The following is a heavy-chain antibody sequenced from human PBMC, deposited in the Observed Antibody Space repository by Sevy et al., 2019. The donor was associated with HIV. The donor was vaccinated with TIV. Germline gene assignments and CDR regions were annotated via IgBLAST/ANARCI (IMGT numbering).Heavy chain of an antibody. V-gene: IGHV3-23*01. D-gene: IGHD3-22*01. J-gene: IGHJ6*03. CDR3: GKGGGGHYDPDEIGYYFYYYNMDV. Sequence: GGSLRLSCAVSGFSFDSYGMTWVRQAPGKGLEWVSGISGSGTRTYYADSVKGRFSISRDNSKNRLYLQMKSLRSEDTDIYYCGKGGGGHYDPDEIGYYFYYYNMDVWGKWTTVTVSS. CDR2: ISGSGTRT. CDR1: GFSFDSYG.